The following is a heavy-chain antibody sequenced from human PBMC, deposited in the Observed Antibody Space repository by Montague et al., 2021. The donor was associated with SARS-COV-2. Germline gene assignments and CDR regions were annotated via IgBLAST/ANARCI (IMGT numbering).Heavy chain of an antibody. CDR3: ARDGGPNTIFGVVIIPGQLDY. J-gene: IGHJ4*02. CDR1: GGSISSYY. V-gene: IGHV4-59*12. CDR2: IYYSGST. D-gene: IGHD3-3*01. Sequence: SETLSLTCTVSGGSISSYYWSWIRQPPGKGLEWIGYIYYSGSTNYNPSLKSRVTISVDTSKNQFSLKLSSVTAADTAVYYCARDGGPNTIFGVVIIPGQLDYWGQGTLVTVSS.